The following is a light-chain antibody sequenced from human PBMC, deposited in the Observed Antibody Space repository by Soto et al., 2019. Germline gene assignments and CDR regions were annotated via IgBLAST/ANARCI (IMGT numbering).Light chain of an antibody. CDR2: TAS. CDR1: QSISTF. J-gene: IGKJ1*01. Sequence: EIQMTQSPSSLSTSVGGRVTITCRASQSISTFLNWYQQKPGKAPKLLISTASSLQSGVPSTFSGSGSGTDFTLTIRSLQPEDSATYYCQQSYSSPRTFGHGTKVDIK. V-gene: IGKV1-39*01. CDR3: QQSYSSPRT.